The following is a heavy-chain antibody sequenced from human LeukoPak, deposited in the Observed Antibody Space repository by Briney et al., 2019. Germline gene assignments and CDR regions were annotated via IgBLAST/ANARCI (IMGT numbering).Heavy chain of an antibody. CDR2: IKQDGSKK. J-gene: IGHJ4*02. CDR3: AKAPCSSTTCYFDS. Sequence: GGSLRLSCVASGFPFSSYWMTWVRQAPGKGLEWVANIKQDGSKKSYVDSVKGRFTISRDNAKNSLYLQMNSLRAEDTAIYYCAKAPCSSTTCYFDSWGQGTLVTVSS. V-gene: IGHV3-7*01. CDR1: GFPFSSYW. D-gene: IGHD2-2*01.